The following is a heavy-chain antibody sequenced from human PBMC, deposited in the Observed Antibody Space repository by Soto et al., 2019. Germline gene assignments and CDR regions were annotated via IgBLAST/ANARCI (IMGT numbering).Heavy chain of an antibody. J-gene: IGHJ4*02. D-gene: IGHD3-9*01. CDR3: ARGQFNILTRYYIDV. V-gene: IGHV4-59*12. Sequence: SETLSLTCTVSGGSISSYRWSWIRQPPGEGLEWIGSIYYSGNTNYNPSLKSRVTISADTSKNEFSLRLRSVTTADTAVYYCARGQFNILTRYYIDVWGQGSLVTVSS. CDR2: IYYSGNT. CDR1: GGSISSYR.